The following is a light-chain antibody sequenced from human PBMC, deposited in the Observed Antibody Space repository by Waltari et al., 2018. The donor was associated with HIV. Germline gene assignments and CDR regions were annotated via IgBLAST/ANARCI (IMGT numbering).Light chain of an antibody. CDR2: DFS. CDR1: GSAIGGYNY. CDR3: TSYKSTTRI. J-gene: IGLJ2*01. V-gene: IGLV2-14*03. Sequence: QSALTQPASVSGSPGQSITISCTGSGSAIGGYNYVSWYQPYPGKAPKLIIYDFSRRPSVFSIAFSGSNSANTPSLTILGLRAETEADYYCTSYKSTTRIFGGGTKRPVL.